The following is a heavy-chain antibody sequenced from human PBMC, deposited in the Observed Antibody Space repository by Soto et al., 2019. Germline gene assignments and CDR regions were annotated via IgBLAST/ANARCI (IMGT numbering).Heavy chain of an antibody. CDR2: IIPILGIA. CDR1: GGTFSSYT. Sequence: ASVKVSCKASGGTFSSYTISWVRQAPGQGLEWMGRIIPILGIANYAQKFQGRVTITADKSTSTAYMELSSLRSEDTAVYYCADEYYYDSSGYSPHYFDYWGQGTLVTVSS. J-gene: IGHJ4*02. CDR3: ADEYYYDSSGYSPHYFDY. D-gene: IGHD3-22*01. V-gene: IGHV1-69*02.